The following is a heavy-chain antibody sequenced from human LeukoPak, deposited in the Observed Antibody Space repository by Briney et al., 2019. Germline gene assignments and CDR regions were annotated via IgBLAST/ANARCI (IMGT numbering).Heavy chain of an antibody. D-gene: IGHD3-16*01. CDR2: MNPNSGNT. CDR1: GYTFTSYG. CDR3: ARAVSRYYYYYYMDV. Sequence: GASVKVSCKASGYTFTSYGISWVRQAPGQGLEWMGWMNPNSGNTGYAQKFQGRVTITRNTSISTAYMELSSLRSEDTAVYYCARAVSRYYYYYYMDVWGKGTTVTVSS. V-gene: IGHV1-8*03. J-gene: IGHJ6*03.